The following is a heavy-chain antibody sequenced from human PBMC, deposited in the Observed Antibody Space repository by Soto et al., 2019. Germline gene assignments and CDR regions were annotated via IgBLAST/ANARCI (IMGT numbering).Heavy chain of an antibody. D-gene: IGHD5-18*01. CDR2: IYWDDDK. CDR3: APRPYGYKYYFDY. V-gene: IGHV2-5*02. CDR1: GFSLSTRGVG. Sequence: QITLKESGPTLVKPTQTLTLTCTFSGFSLSTRGVGVGWFRQPPGRALEWLALIYWDDDKRYSPSLQSRLTITSETSKTQVVLTLTKMDPVDTAKYYCAPRPYGYKYYFDYWGQGTLFTVSS. J-gene: IGHJ4*02.